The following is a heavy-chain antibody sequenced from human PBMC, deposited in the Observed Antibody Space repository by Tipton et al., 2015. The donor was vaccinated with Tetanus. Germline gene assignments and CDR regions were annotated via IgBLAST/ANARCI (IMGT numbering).Heavy chain of an antibody. V-gene: IGHV4-31*03. CDR2: IYHTGAA. Sequence: TLSLTCTVSGDSLVRGGYYWTWIRHLPGKGLEWIGYIYHTGAAHYNPSLKSRVTLSVDMSKNQFFLKMISMTAADTAVDFCARDFGSNHNWFDPWGQGTPVTVSS. D-gene: IGHD6-13*01. CDR3: ARDFGSNHNWFDP. J-gene: IGHJ5*02. CDR1: GDSLVRGGYY.